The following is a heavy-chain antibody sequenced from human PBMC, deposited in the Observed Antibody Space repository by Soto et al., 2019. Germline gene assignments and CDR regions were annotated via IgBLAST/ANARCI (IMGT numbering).Heavy chain of an antibody. CDR1: GGTFSSYA. CDR3: ARDRLFDSNTYYYNYGMDV. V-gene: IGHV3-30-3*01. D-gene: IGHD3-22*01. Sequence: QVQLVQSGTEVKKPGSSVKVSCKASGGTFSSYAMHWVRQAPGKGLEWVAVISYGGGDKYYADSVKGRFTISRDNSKNTLYLQMNSLRADDTAVYYCARDRLFDSNTYYYNYGMDVWGQGTTVTVSS. J-gene: IGHJ6*02. CDR2: ISYGGGDK.